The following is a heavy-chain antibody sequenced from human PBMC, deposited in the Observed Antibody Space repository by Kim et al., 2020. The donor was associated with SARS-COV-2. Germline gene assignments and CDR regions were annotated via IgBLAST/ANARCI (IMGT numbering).Heavy chain of an antibody. Sequence: SVKVSCKASGGTFSSYAISWVRQAPGQGLEWMGGIIPIFGTANYAQKFQGRVTITADESTSTAYMELSSLRSEDTAVYYCAASPMITFGGVAFWWFDPWGQGNLVTVSS. CDR3: AASPMITFGGVAFWWFDP. CDR1: GGTFSSYA. D-gene: IGHD3-16*01. CDR2: IIPIFGTA. J-gene: IGHJ5*02. V-gene: IGHV1-69*13.